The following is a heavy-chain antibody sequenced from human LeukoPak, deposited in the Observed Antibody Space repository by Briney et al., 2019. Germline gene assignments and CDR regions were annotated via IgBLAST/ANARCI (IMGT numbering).Heavy chain of an antibody. D-gene: IGHD6-19*01. V-gene: IGHV3-21*01. CDR2: ITSSSSYT. CDR1: GFIFSSYG. CDR3: AREMLAAVAAQS. J-gene: IGHJ5*02. Sequence: GGSLRLSCAASGFIFSSYGMHWVRQAPGKGLEWVSSITSSSSYTYYADSVKGRSTISRDNAKNSLYLQMNSLRAEDTAVYYCAREMLAAVAAQSWGQGTLVTVSS.